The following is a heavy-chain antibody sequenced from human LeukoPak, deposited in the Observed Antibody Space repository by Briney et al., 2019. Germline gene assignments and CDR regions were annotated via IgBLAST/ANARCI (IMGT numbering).Heavy chain of an antibody. J-gene: IGHJ4*02. V-gene: IGHV3-23*01. CDR1: GFTFSSYA. D-gene: IGHD2-15*01. Sequence: PGGSLRLSCAASGFTFSSYAMSWVRQAPGKGLEWVSAISGSGGSTYYADSVKGRFTISRDNSKNTLYLQMNSLRAEDTAVYYCASLVVAVLLLLHWGQGTLVTVSS. CDR2: ISGSGGST. CDR3: ASLVVAVLLLLH.